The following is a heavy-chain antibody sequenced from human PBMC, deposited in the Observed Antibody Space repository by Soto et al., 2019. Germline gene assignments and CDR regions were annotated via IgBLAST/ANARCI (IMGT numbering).Heavy chain of an antibody. J-gene: IGHJ4*02. Sequence: GGSLRLSCAASGLTFSNVWMTWVRQAPGKGLEYIASISSEGATTYYADSVKGRFIISRDNSKNTLYLKMSSLRAEDTAVYYCVKDRYVDYWGQGSLVTVSS. CDR1: GLTFSNVW. V-gene: IGHV3-64D*06. CDR3: VKDRYVDY. CDR2: ISSEGATT.